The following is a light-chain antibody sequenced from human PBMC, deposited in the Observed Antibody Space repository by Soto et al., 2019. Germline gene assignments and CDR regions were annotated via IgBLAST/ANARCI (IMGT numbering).Light chain of an antibody. Sequence: EILLTQSPATLSLSPGERATLSCKASQSVSSFLAWYQQSPGQAPRLLIYDASNRATGIPARFSGSGSGTDFTLTISSLEPEDFAVYYCQQRSNWPLLTLGGVNKVEIK. CDR1: QSVSSF. V-gene: IGKV3-11*01. J-gene: IGKJ4*01. CDR3: QQRSNWPLLT. CDR2: DAS.